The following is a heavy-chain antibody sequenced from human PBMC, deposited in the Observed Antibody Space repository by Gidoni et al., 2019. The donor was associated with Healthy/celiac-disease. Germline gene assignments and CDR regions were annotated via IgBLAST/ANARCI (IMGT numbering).Heavy chain of an antibody. Sequence: EVQLVESGGGLVQPGGSLRLSCAASGFPFSSYWMHWVRQAPGKGRVWVSRINSDGSSTSYADSVKGRFTISRDNAKNTLYLQMNSLRAEDTAVYYCVREGQLTPFDPWGQGTLVTVSS. D-gene: IGHD1-1*01. J-gene: IGHJ5*02. V-gene: IGHV3-74*01. CDR1: GFPFSSYW. CDR3: VREGQLTPFDP. CDR2: INSDGSST.